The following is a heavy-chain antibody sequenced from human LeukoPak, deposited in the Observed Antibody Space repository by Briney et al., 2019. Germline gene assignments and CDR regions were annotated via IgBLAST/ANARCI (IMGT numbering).Heavy chain of an antibody. V-gene: IGHV1-69*13. CDR3: AREMWSGSGWSYNWFDP. CDR1: GGTFSSYA. J-gene: IGHJ5*02. D-gene: IGHD6-19*01. Sequence: GASLKVSCKASGGTFSSYAISWVRQAPGQGLEWMGGIIPIFGTANYAQKFQGRVTITADESTSTAYMELSSLRSEDTAVYYCAREMWSGSGWSYNWFDPWGQGTLVTVSS. CDR2: IIPIFGTA.